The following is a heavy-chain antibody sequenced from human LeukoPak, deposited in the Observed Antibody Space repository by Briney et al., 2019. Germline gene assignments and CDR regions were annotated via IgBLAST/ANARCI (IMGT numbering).Heavy chain of an antibody. J-gene: IGHJ5*02. Sequence: TLSLTCTVSGGSISSGDYYWTWIRQPAGKGLEWIGRIHTSGSTNYKPSLQSRVTIAIDTSKNQFSLKLSSVTAADTAVYYCARVWNRGWLDPWGQGTLVTVSS. CDR1: GGSISSGDYY. D-gene: IGHD7-27*01. CDR3: ARVWNRGWLDP. CDR2: IHTSGST. V-gene: IGHV4-61*02.